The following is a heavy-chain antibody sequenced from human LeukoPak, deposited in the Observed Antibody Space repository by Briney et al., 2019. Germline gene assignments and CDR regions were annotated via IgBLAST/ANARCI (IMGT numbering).Heavy chain of an antibody. CDR1: GFTFSSYA. CDR3: ARNPYDSSGYKAPYWHFDL. J-gene: IGHJ2*01. V-gene: IGHV3-23*01. CDR2: IAGSGRHT. D-gene: IGHD3-22*01. Sequence: GGSLRLSCAASGFTFSSYAMSWVRQAPGKGLEWVSSIAGSGRHTYYADSVKGRFTTSRDNSKNTLYLQMNSLRAEDTAVYYCARNPYDSSGYKAPYWHFDLWGRGTLVTVSS.